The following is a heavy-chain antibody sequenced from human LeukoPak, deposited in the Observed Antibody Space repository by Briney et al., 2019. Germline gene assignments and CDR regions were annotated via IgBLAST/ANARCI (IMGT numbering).Heavy chain of an antibody. D-gene: IGHD4-17*01. CDR2: IYSGGST. CDR1: GFTFTDYA. Sequence: GGSLRLSCAASGFTFTDYAIYWVRQAPGKGLEWVSVIYSGGSTYYADSVKGRFTISRDNSKNTLYLQMNSLRAEDTAVYYCARDNTVTTFDYWGQGTLVTVSS. J-gene: IGHJ4*02. V-gene: IGHV3-53*05. CDR3: ARDNTVTTFDY.